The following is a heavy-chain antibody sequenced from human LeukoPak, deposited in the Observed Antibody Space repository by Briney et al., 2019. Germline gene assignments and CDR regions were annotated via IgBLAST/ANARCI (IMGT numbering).Heavy chain of an antibody. CDR1: GFSVNNDY. D-gene: IGHD4/OR15-4a*01. J-gene: IGHJ4*02. CDR2: LHTNYNR. V-gene: IGHV3-53*01. CDR3: ARDRPYGGLNGFDY. Sequence: QPGGSLRLACLASGFSVNNDYMSLVRQAPGKGLEWVSVLHTNYNRYYADSVKGRFTIARDNSKHTLYLQMNSLRVEDTAVYYCARDRPYGGLNGFDYWGQGTLVTVSS.